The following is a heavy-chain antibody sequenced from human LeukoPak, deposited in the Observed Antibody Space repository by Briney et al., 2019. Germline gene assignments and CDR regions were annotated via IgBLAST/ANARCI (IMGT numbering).Heavy chain of an antibody. D-gene: IGHD1-14*01. CDR1: GFTVTSNY. Sequence: PGGSLRLSCAASGFTVTSNYMTWVRQAPGRGLEWVSVIYSGGSTYYADSVKGRFTISRDNSKNTLYLQMNSLRAEDTAVYYCAKEGAPGFDYWGQGTLVTVSS. V-gene: IGHV3-53*05. CDR2: IYSGGST. J-gene: IGHJ4*02. CDR3: AKEGAPGFDY.